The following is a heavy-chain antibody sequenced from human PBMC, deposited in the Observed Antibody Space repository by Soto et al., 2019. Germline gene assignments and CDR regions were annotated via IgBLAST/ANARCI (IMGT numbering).Heavy chain of an antibody. V-gene: IGHV4-59*08. CDR3: ARGYCTNGVCYGDFDY. CDR2: IYYSGST. CDR1: GGSISSYY. D-gene: IGHD2-8*01. J-gene: IGHJ4*02. Sequence: PSETLSLTCTVSGGSISSYYWSLIRQPPGKGLEWIGYIYYSGSTNYNPSLKSRVTISVDTSKNQFSLKLSSVTAADTAVYYCARGYCTNGVCYGDFDYWGQGTLVTVSS.